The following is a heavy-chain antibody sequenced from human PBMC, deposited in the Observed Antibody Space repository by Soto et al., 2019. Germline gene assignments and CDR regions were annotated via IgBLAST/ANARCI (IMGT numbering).Heavy chain of an antibody. D-gene: IGHD4-17*01. V-gene: IGHV4-61*08. J-gene: IGHJ4*02. CDR2: IYYSGST. CDR3: ARRYGDCFDY. Sequence: SETLSLTCTVSGVSISSGDYYWSWIRQTPGKGLEWIGYIYYSGSTNYNPSLKSRVTISVDTSKNQFSLKLSSVTAADTAVYYCARRYGDCFDYWGQGTLVTVSS. CDR1: GVSISSGDYY.